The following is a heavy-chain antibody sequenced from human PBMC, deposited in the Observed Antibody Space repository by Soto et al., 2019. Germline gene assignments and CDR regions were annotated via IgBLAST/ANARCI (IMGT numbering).Heavy chain of an antibody. V-gene: IGHV4-30-2*01. Sequence: QLQLQESGSGLVKPSQTLSLTCAVSGGSISSGGYSWSWIRQPPGKGLEGIGYIYHSGSTYYNPSLKSRVTISVNRSNNQVSRKLSSVTAADTALHYCASLYGDPGGCYFASWGQGTLVTVSS. CDR2: IYHSGST. J-gene: IGHJ4*02. D-gene: IGHD4-17*01. CDR3: ASLYGDPGGCYFAS. CDR1: GGSISSGGYS.